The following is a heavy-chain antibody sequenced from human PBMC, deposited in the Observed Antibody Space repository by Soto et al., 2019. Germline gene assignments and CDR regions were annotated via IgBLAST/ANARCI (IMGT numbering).Heavy chain of an antibody. D-gene: IGHD3-22*01. CDR1: GGSISSYY. CDR2: IYYSGST. J-gene: IGHJ4*02. Sequence: SETLSLTCTVSGGSISSYYWSWIRQPPGKGLEWIGYIYYSGSTNYNPSLKSRVTISVDTSKNQFYQKLSSVTAADTAVYYCASGNGYYYYDSSGYYYGPSFDYWGQGTLVTVSS. V-gene: IGHV4-59*01. CDR3: ASGNGYYYYDSSGYYYGPSFDY.